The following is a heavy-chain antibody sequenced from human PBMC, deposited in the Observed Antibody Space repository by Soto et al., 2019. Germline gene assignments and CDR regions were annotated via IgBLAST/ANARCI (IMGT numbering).Heavy chain of an antibody. CDR3: ARDLYIVVVPAAIGY. D-gene: IGHD2-2*01. V-gene: IGHV3-30-3*01. Sequence: HPGGSLRLSCAASGFTFSSYAMHWVRQAPGKGLEWVAVISYDGSNKYYADSVKGRFTISRDNSKNTLYLQMNSLRAEDTAVYYCARDLYIVVVPAAIGYWGQGTLVTVSS. CDR1: GFTFSSYA. CDR2: ISYDGSNK. J-gene: IGHJ4*02.